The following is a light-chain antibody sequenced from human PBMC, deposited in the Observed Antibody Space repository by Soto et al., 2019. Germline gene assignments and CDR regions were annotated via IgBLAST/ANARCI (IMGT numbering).Light chain of an antibody. CDR1: QSITNS. Sequence: DIQMTQSPSSLSASVGDRVTITCRASQSITNSLNWYQHKPGKAPTLVVCAASSLQSGVPSRFSGSGSGTDFTLTISSLQPEDFATYFCQQGHSMPFTFGPGTKVDIK. V-gene: IGKV1-39*01. CDR2: AAS. J-gene: IGKJ3*01. CDR3: QQGHSMPFT.